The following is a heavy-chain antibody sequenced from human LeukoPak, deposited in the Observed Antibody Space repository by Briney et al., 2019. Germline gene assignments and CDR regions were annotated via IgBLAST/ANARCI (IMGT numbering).Heavy chain of an antibody. CDR2: IKQGGSEK. CDR3: ARDNIAARHFDY. J-gene: IGHJ4*02. D-gene: IGHD6-6*01. Sequence: GGSLRLSCAASGFTFSSYWMSWVRQAPGKGLEWVANIKQGGSEKYYVDSVKGRFTISRDNAKNTLYLQMNSLRAEDTAVYYCARDNIAARHFDYWGQGTLVTVSS. CDR1: GFTFSSYW. V-gene: IGHV3-7*01.